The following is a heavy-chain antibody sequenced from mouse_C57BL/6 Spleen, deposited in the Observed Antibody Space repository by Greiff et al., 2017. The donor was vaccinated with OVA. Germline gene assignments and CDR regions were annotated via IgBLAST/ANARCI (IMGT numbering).Heavy chain of an antibody. CDR3: ARSGAQVLYYAMDY. Sequence: QVQLQQPGAELVRPGSSVKLSCKASGYTFTSYWMDWVKQRPGQGLEWIGNIYPSDSETHYNQKFKDKAPLTVDKSSSTAYMQLSSLTSEDSAVYYCARSGAQVLYYAMDYWGQGTSVTVSS. CDR1: GYTFTSYW. CDR2: IYPSDSET. D-gene: IGHD3-2*02. V-gene: IGHV1-61*01. J-gene: IGHJ4*01.